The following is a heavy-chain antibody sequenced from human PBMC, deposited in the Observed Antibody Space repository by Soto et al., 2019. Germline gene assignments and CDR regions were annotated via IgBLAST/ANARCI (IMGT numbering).Heavy chain of an antibody. CDR3: ARSQGSSTSLDIYYYYYYGMDV. Sequence: QVQLVQSGAEVKKPGSSVKVSCKASGGTFSNYAISWVRQAPGQGLEWRGGIIPISGTANYAQKFQGRVTITAGESTSTAYRELSSLRSEDTAVYYCARSQGSSTSLDIYYYYYYGMDVWGQGTTVTVSS. D-gene: IGHD2-2*01. CDR2: IIPISGTA. V-gene: IGHV1-69*01. J-gene: IGHJ6*02. CDR1: GGTFSNYA.